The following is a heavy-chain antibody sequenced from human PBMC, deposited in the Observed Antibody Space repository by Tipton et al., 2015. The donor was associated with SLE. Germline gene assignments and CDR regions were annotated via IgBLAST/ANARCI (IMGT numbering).Heavy chain of an antibody. CDR1: GYTFTDYY. CDR3: AAGDWDLFEF. CDR2: INLNSAGT. Sequence: QSGAEVKKPGASVKVSCNTSGYTFTDYYMHWVRQAPGQGLEWLGWINLNSAGTNYAQRFQDRVTMTRDTSINTAFMDLSGLRSDDTAVYFCAAGDWDLFEFWGQGTLITVST. V-gene: IGHV1-2*02. J-gene: IGHJ4*02. D-gene: IGHD3/OR15-3a*01.